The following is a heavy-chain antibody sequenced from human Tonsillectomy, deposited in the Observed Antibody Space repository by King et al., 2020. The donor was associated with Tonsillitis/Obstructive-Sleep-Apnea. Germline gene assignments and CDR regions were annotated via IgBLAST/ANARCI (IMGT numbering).Heavy chain of an antibody. CDR2: ISYDGSNK. V-gene: IGHV3-30*18. Sequence: QLVESGGGVVQPGRSLRLSCAASGVTFSSYGMHWVRQAPGKGLEGVAVISYDGSNKYYADSVKGRFTISRDNSKNTLYLQMNSLRAEDTAVYYCAKSMITFGGVIVIPHYWGQGTLVTVSS. CDR3: AKSMITFGGVIVIPHY. J-gene: IGHJ4*02. CDR1: GVTFSSYG. D-gene: IGHD3-16*02.